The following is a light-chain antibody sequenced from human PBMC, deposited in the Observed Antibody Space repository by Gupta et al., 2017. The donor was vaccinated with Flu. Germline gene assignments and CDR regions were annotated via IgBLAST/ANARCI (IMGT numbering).Light chain of an antibody. CDR1: QSVSSY. CDR2: DAS. J-gene: IGKJ2*01. V-gene: IGKV3-11*01. CDR3: QQRSNWPLDT. Sequence: ATLSLSPGERATLSCRASQSVSSYLAWYQQKPGQAPRLLIYDASNRATGIPARFSGSGSGTDFTLTISSREPEDFAVYYCQQRSNWPLDTFGQGTKLEIK.